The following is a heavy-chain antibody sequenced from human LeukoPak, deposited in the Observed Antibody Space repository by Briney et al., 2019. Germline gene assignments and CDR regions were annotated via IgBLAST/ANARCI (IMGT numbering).Heavy chain of an antibody. CDR3: ARIDEYYYYMDV. CDR2: IDWDDDK. CDR1: GFSLSTSGMC. J-gene: IGHJ6*03. V-gene: IGHV2-70*11. Sequence: QTLTLTCTFSGFSLSTSGMCVSWIRQPPGKALEWLARIDWDDDKYYSTSLKTRLTISKDTSKNQVVLTMTNMDPVDTATYYCARIDEYYYYMDVWGNGTTVTVSS.